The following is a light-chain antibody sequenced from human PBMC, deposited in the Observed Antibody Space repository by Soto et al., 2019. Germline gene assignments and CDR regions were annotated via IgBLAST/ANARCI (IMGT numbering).Light chain of an antibody. CDR2: AAS. Sequence: DIQMTQSPSSLSASLGDRVTITCRASQSISNYLNWYQQKPGKAPKLLIYAASSLQGTVPSRFSGSGSGTDFTLTTSSLQPEDFATYYCPQSYSTPFTFGPGTKVHI. CDR3: PQSYSTPFT. V-gene: IGKV1-39*01. CDR1: QSISNY. J-gene: IGKJ3*01.